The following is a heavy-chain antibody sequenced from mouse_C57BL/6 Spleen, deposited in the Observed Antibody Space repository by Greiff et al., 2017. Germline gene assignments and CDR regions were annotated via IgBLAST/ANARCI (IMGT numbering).Heavy chain of an antibody. CDR3: ARSGGLRFDY. CDR2: IDPSDSYT. J-gene: IGHJ2*01. V-gene: IGHV1-69*01. Sequence: VQLQQPGAELVMPGASVKLPCKASGYTFTSYWMHWVKQRPGQGLEWIGEIDPSDSYTNYNQKFKGKSTLTVDKSSSTAYMQLSSLTSEDSAVYYCARSGGLRFDYWGQGTTLTVSS. D-gene: IGHD2-4*01. CDR1: GYTFTSYW.